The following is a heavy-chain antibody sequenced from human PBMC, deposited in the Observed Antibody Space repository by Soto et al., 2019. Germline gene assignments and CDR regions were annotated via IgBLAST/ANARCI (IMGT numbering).Heavy chain of an antibody. CDR1: RFSCTKYS. D-gene: IGHD6-19*01. J-gene: IGHJ5*02. CDR2: ISGNGDST. V-gene: IGHV3-23*01. Sequence: LXLSCTATRFSCTKYSMSWVRQAPGRGLEWVSSISGNGDSTYYADSAKGQFTISRDNSKNTLYLQMDNLRAEDTAVFYCARARDTIGWFPFDHWGQGPLVTVSS. CDR3: ARARDTIGWFPFDH.